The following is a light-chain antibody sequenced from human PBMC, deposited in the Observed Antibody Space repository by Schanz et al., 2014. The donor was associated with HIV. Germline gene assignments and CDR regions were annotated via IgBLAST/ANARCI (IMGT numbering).Light chain of an antibody. V-gene: IGLV1-40*01. Sequence: QSVLTQPPSVSGAPGQRVTISCTGTRSNIGTGFDVHWYQLLPGTAPKVLIFANTHRPSGVPDRFSGSKSGTSASLAITGLQAEDEADYYCQSFDSSLNGVLFGGGTKLTVL. J-gene: IGLJ3*02. CDR3: QSFDSSLNGVL. CDR2: ANT. CDR1: RSNIGTGFD.